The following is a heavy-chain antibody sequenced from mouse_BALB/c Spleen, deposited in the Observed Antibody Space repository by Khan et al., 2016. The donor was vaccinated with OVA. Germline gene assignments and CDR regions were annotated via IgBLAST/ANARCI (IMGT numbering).Heavy chain of an antibody. Sequence: LVESGPGLVKPSQSLSLTCTVTGYSITSDYAWNWIRQFPGNKLEWMGFISYSGNTKYNPSLKSRFSITRDTSKNQFFLQLNSVTTEDTATYYCARKNYYGYAMDYWGQGTSVTVSS. V-gene: IGHV3-2*02. J-gene: IGHJ4*01. D-gene: IGHD1-1*01. CDR2: ISYSGNT. CDR3: ARKNYYGYAMDY. CDR1: GYSITSDYA.